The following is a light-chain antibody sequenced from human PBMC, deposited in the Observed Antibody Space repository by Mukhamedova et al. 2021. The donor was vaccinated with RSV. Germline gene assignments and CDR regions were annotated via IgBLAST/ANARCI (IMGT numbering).Light chain of an antibody. CDR1: GDIY. Sequence: GDIYVCWYQQKSGQSPVVVIYQDNKRPSGIPERFSGSNSGNTATLTISGTQPMDEADYYCQAWGTSSWVFGGGTKLTVL. CDR3: QAWGTSSWV. J-gene: IGLJ3*02. CDR2: QDN. V-gene: IGLV3-1*01.